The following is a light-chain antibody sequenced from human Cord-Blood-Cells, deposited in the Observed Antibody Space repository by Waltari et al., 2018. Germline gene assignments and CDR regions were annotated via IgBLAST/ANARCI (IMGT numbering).Light chain of an antibody. CDR2: GNS. CDR3: QSYDSSLSGWV. J-gene: IGLJ3*02. CDR1: SSNIGAGDD. V-gene: IGLV1-40*01. Sequence: QSVLTQPPSVSGAPGQRVTISCTGSSSNIGAGDDVPWYQQLPGTAPKPLIYGNSNRPSGVPDRFSGSKSGTSASLAITGLQAEDEADYYCQSYDSSLSGWVFGGGTKLTVL.